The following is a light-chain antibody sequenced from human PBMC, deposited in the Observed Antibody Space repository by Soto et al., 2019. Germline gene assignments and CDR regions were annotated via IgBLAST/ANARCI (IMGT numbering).Light chain of an antibody. CDR2: RNN. Sequence: QSALTKPPSASGTPGQRVTISCSGRSSNIGSNYVYWYQQLPGTAPKLLIYRNNQRPSGVPDRFSGSKSGTSATLGITGLQTGDEADYYCGTWDSSLSAGVFGGGTKVTVL. CDR3: GTWDSSLSAGV. J-gene: IGLJ3*02. CDR1: SSNIGSNY. V-gene: IGLV1-47*01.